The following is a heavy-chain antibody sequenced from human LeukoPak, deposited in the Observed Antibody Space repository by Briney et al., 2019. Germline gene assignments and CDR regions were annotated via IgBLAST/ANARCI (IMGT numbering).Heavy chain of an antibody. Sequence: GGSLRLSCAASAFTFRRYSISWVRQAPGRGLEWVSTISGDSTYIYYADSVKGRFTISRDNAKNSLSLKMNGLRAEDTAVYYCARDGGNGDYFYYMDVWGKGTTVTVFS. J-gene: IGHJ6*03. CDR2: ISGDSTYI. V-gene: IGHV3-21*01. D-gene: IGHD4-23*01. CDR1: AFTFRRYS. CDR3: ARDGGNGDYFYYMDV.